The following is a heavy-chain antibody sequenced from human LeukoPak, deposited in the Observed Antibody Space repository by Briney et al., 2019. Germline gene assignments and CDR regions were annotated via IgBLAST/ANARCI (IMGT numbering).Heavy chain of an antibody. Sequence: GAPLEISCKGSGYSFTNYWIAWVRQMPGKGLERMGIIYPDDSDTRYSPSFQGQVTISADKSISTAYLQWSSLKASDTAMYYCARIWLRAFDIWGQGTMVTVSS. CDR3: ARIWLRAFDI. V-gene: IGHV5-51*01. CDR1: GYSFTNYW. CDR2: IYPDDSDT. J-gene: IGHJ3*02. D-gene: IGHD3-16*01.